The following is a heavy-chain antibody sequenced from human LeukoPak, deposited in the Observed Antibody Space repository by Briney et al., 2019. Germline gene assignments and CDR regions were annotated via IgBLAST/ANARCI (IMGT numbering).Heavy chain of an antibody. CDR1: GGTFSSYA. CDR2: IIPILGTA. D-gene: IGHD3-22*01. J-gene: IGHJ4*02. Sequence: SVKVSCKASGGTFSSYAISWVRQAPGQGLEWMGGIIPILGTANYAQKFQGRVTITADKSTSTAYMELSSLRSEDTAVYYCARERRTYYYDSSGYYRFDYWGQGTLVTVSS. CDR3: ARERRTYYYDSSGYYRFDY. V-gene: IGHV1-69*10.